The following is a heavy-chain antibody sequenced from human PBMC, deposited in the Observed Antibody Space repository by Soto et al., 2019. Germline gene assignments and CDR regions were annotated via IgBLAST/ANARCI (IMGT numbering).Heavy chain of an antibody. CDR2: IYPGDSDT. CDR1: GYSFTSYW. Sequence: PGESLKISCKGSGYSFTSYWIGWVRQMPGKGLEWMGIIYPGDSDTRYSPSFQGQVTISADKSISTAYLQWSSLKASDTAMYYCARNINPYSGSYYYYYGMDVWGQGTTVTSP. J-gene: IGHJ6*02. V-gene: IGHV5-51*01. D-gene: IGHD1-26*01. CDR3: ARNINPYSGSYYYYYGMDV.